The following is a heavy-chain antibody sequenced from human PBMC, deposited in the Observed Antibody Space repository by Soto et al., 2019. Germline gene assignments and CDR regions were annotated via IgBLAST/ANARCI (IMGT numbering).Heavy chain of an antibody. CDR2: IDTSGTKI. CDR1: GYTFSDYY. D-gene: IGHD3-3*01. V-gene: IGHV3-11*01. J-gene: IGHJ4*02. CDR3: ASHYDMWSGYLSPVDY. Sequence: QVQLVESGGDLVKPGGSLRLSCAASGYTFSDYYMSWIRQAPGKGLEWISYIDTSGTKIYYADSVKGRYTITRDNAKNSLYLEMNRLRDEHTAVYYCASHYDMWSGYLSPVDYWGQVTLVTVSS.